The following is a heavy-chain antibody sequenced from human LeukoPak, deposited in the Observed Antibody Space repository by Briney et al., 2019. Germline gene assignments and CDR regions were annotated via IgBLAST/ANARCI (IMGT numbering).Heavy chain of an antibody. Sequence: GESLEISCKGSGYTATSFWIGRVRQIPGKGLEWIGIIYPGDSDTRYSPSFQGQVTISVVKSITTAYLQWSSLKASDTAMYYCASGSGYSGDFDIWGQGTMVTVSS. J-gene: IGHJ3*02. V-gene: IGHV5-51*01. CDR2: IYPGDSDT. CDR3: ASGSGYSGDFDI. D-gene: IGHD3-3*01. CDR1: GYTATSFW.